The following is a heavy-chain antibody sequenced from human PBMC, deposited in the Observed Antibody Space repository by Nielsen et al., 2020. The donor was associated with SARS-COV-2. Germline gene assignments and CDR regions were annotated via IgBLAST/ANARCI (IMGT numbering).Heavy chain of an antibody. Sequence: GESLKISCAASGFTFSSYAMHWVRQAPGKGLEWVAVISYDGSNKYYADSVKGRFTISRDNAKNTLYLQMNSLRAEDTAVYYCARPPFWGQGTMVTVSS. CDR1: GFTFSSYA. CDR2: ISYDGSNK. CDR3: ARPPF. J-gene: IGHJ3*01. V-gene: IGHV3-30-3*01.